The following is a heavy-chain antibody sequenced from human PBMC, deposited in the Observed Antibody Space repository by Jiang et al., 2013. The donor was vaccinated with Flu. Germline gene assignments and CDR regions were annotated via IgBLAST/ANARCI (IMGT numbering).Heavy chain of an antibody. V-gene: IGHV2-5*01. J-gene: IGHJ5*02. CDR1: GFSLSTSGVG. Sequence: KPTQTLTLTCTFSGFSLSTSGVGVGWIRQPPGKALEWLALIYWNDDKRYSPSLKSRLTITKDTSKNQVVLTMTNMDPVDTATYYCAHRPPTVIEYNWFDPWGQGTLVAVSS. CDR3: AHRPPTVIEYNWFDP. D-gene: IGHD4-11*01. CDR2: IYWNDDK.